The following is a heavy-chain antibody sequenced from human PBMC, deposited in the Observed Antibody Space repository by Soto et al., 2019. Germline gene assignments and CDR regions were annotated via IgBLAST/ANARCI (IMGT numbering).Heavy chain of an antibody. Sequence: RASVKVSCKASGGTFSSYAISWVRQAPGQGLEWMGGIIPIFGTANYAQKFQGRVTITADESTSTAYMELSSLRSEDTAVYYCARGRYSGYDGLDYWGQGTLVTVSS. CDR2: IIPIFGTA. J-gene: IGHJ4*02. CDR1: GGTFSSYA. V-gene: IGHV1-69*13. D-gene: IGHD5-12*01. CDR3: ARGRYSGYDGLDY.